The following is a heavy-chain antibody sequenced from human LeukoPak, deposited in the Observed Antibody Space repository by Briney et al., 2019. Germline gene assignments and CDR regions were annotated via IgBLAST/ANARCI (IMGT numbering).Heavy chain of an antibody. CDR3: ARGGVSIAAGYYYYYGMDV. D-gene: IGHD6-6*01. CDR1: RGSFSGYY. CDR2: INHSGST. Sequence: SETLSLTYAVYRGSFSGYYWSWIRQPPGKGREWIGEINHSGSTNYNPSLKSRVTISVDTSKNQFSLKLSSVTAADTAVYYCARGGVSIAAGYYYYYGMDVWGQGTTVAVSS. J-gene: IGHJ6*02. V-gene: IGHV4-34*01.